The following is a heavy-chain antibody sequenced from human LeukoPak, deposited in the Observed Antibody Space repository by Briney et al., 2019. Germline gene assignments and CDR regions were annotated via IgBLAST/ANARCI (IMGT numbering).Heavy chain of an antibody. D-gene: IGHD1-7*01. Sequence: SGGSLRLSCAASGFTFSSYSMNWVRQAPGKGLEWVSCISSSSSYIYYADSVKGRFTISRDNAKNSLYLQMNSLRAEDTAVYYCARAHNWKYGSFDFWGQGTLVTVSS. V-gene: IGHV3-21*01. CDR3: ARAHNWKYGSFDF. CDR1: GFTFSSYS. J-gene: IGHJ4*02. CDR2: ISSSSSYI.